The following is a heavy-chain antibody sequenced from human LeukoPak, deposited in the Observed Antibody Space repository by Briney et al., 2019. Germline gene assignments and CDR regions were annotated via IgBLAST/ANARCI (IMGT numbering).Heavy chain of an antibody. CDR1: GGSISSYY. V-gene: IGHV4-59*01. CDR2: IYYSGST. J-gene: IGHJ4*02. CDR3: ARDGDGGPTDY. Sequence: SETLSLTCTVSGGSISSYYWSWIRQPPGKGLEWIGYIYYSGSTNYNPSLKSRVTISVNTSKNQFSLKLSSVTAADTAVYYCARDGDGGPTDYWGQGTLVTVSS. D-gene: IGHD2-15*01.